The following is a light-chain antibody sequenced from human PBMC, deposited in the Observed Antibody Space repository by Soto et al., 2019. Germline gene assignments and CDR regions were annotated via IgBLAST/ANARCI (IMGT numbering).Light chain of an antibody. Sequence: AIRMTQSPSSLSASTGDRVTITCRASQGISSYLAWYQQKPGKAPKLLIYAASTLQSGVPSRFSGSGSGTDFTLTISCLQSEDFATYYCQQYYSYPPSFDQVTKVEIK. J-gene: IGKJ1*01. CDR3: QQYYSYPPS. CDR2: AAS. V-gene: IGKV1-8*01. CDR1: QGISSY.